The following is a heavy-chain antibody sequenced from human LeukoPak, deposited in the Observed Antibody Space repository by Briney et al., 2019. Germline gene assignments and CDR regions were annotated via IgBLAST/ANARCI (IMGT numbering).Heavy chain of an antibody. D-gene: IGHD3-10*01. Sequence: SETLSLTCTVSGGSISSYYWSWIRQPPGKGLEWIGYIYYSGSTNYNPSLKSRVTISVDTSKNLFSLKLSSVTAADTAVYYCARSEWYYYGSGSYGPIDYWGQGTLVTVSS. V-gene: IGHV4-59*01. CDR1: GGSISSYY. CDR3: ARSEWYYYGSGSYGPIDY. J-gene: IGHJ4*02. CDR2: IYYSGST.